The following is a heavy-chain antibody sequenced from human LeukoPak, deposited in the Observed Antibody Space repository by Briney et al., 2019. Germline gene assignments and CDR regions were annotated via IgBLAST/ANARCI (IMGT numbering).Heavy chain of an antibody. V-gene: IGHV3-7*03. J-gene: IGHJ5*02. CDR3: ASRATVTTDRFWFDP. D-gene: IGHD4-11*01. Sequence: PGGSLRLSCAASGFTFNGYWMSWVRQAPGKGLEWVANIKQDGSDKYYVDSVKGRFTISRDNSKNTLYLQMNSLRAEDTAVYYCASRATVTTDRFWFDPWGQGTLVTVSS. CDR2: IKQDGSDK. CDR1: GFTFNGYW.